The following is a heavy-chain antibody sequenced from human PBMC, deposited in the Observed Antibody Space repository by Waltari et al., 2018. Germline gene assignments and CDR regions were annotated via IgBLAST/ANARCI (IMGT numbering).Heavy chain of an antibody. V-gene: IGHV1-8*01. D-gene: IGHD2-2*01. CDR3: ARVVECSSTSCYQVLRN. CDR2: RNPNMGKK. CDR1: GYTFTSYD. Sequence: QVQLVQSGAEVKKPGASVKVSCKASGYTFTSYDINWVRQATGQGLEWMGGRNPNMGKKGYAQKFQGRVTMTRNTSISTAYMELSSLRSEDTAVYYCARVVECSSTSCYQVLRNWGQGTLVTVSS. J-gene: IGHJ4*02.